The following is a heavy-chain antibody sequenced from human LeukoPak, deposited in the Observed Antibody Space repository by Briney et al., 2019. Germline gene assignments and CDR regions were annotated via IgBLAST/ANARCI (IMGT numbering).Heavy chain of an antibody. Sequence: SEALSLTCAVYGGSFSGYYWSWIRQPPGKGLEWIGEINHSGSTNYNPSLKSRVTISVDTSKNQFSLQLNSVTPEDTAVYYCVRLVGGDIDYWGQGTLVTVSS. CDR3: VRLVGGDIDY. V-gene: IGHV4-34*01. CDR1: GGSFSGYY. D-gene: IGHD5-12*01. J-gene: IGHJ4*02. CDR2: INHSGST.